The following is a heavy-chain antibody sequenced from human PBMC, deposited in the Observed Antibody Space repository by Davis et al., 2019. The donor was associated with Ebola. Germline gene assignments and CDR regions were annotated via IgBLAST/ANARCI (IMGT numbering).Heavy chain of an antibody. CDR2: ISYDGKYE. V-gene: IGHV3-30*18. CDR1: GFSFSTYS. D-gene: IGHD1-26*01. Sequence: GESLKISCAASGFSFSTYSMHWVRQAPGKGLEWVAVISYDGKYEDYADSVKGRFTISRDDSKDTLFLQMNSLRSEDTALYYCAKSPSGSYSYPYSWGQGTLVTVSS. J-gene: IGHJ5*02. CDR3: AKSPSGSYSYPYS.